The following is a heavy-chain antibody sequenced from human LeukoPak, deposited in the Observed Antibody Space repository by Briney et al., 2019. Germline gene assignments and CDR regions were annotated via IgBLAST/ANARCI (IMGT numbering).Heavy chain of an antibody. CDR2: IYTSGST. CDR1: GGSISSYY. CDR3: ARELGYCSSTSCFGY. V-gene: IGHV4-4*07. J-gene: IGHJ4*02. Sequence: PSETLSLTCTVSGGSISSYYWSWIRQPAGKGLEWIGRIYTSGSTYYNPSLKSRVTISVDTSKNQFSLKLSSVTAADTAVYYCARELGYCSSTSCFGYWGQGTLVTVSS. D-gene: IGHD2-2*01.